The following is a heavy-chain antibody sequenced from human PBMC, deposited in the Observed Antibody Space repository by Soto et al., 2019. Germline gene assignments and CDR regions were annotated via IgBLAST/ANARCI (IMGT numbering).Heavy chain of an antibody. CDR1: GGSISSGDYY. D-gene: IGHD6-25*01. J-gene: IGHJ6*02. CDR3: ARVRVRTAAAEDYGMDV. V-gene: IGHV4-30-4*01. Sequence: SETLSLTCTVSGGSISSGDYYWSWIRQPPGKGLEWIGYIYYSGSTYYNPSLKSRVTISVDTSKNQFSLKLSSVTAADTAVYYCARVRVRTAAAEDYGMDVWGQGTTVTVSS. CDR2: IYYSGST.